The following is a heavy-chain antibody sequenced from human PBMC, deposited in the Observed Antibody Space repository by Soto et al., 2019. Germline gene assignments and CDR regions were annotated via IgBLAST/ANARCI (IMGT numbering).Heavy chain of an antibody. CDR1: GYTLTELS. V-gene: IGHV1-24*01. D-gene: IGHD3-22*01. J-gene: IGHJ4*02. Sequence: ASVKVSCKVSGYTLTELSMHWVRQAPGKGLEWMGGFDPEDGETIYAQKFQGRVTMTEDTSTDTAYMELSSLRSEDTSVYYCATRLGYDSSGYSFDYWGQGTLVTVSS. CDR2: FDPEDGET. CDR3: ATRLGYDSSGYSFDY.